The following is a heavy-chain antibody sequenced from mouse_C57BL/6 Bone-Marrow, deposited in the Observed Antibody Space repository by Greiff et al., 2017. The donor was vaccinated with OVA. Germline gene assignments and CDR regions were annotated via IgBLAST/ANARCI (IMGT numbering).Heavy chain of an antibody. V-gene: IGHV1-64*01. Sequence: QVQLKQPGAELVKPGASVKLSCKASGYTFTSYWMHWVKQRPGQGLEWIGMLPPNSGSTNYNEKFKSKATLTVDKSSSTAYMQLSSLTSEDSAVYYCARPHPYYYAMDYWGQGTSVTVSS. J-gene: IGHJ4*01. CDR3: ARPHPYYYAMDY. CDR2: LPPNSGST. CDR1: GYTFTSYW.